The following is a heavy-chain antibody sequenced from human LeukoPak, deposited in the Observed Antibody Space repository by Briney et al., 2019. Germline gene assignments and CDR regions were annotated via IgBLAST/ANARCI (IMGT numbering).Heavy chain of an antibody. V-gene: IGHV4-31*03. D-gene: IGHD2-2*01. CDR1: GGSIRSGGYY. Sequence: PSETLSLTCTVSGGSIRSGGYYWSWIRQHPGKGLEWIGFIYNSGSTYYNPSLKSRVTMSVDTSKNQFSLKLSSVTAADTAVYYCARDDIVVVSDSGAFDYWGQGTLVTVSS. CDR2: IYNSGST. CDR3: ARDDIVVVSDSGAFDY. J-gene: IGHJ4*02.